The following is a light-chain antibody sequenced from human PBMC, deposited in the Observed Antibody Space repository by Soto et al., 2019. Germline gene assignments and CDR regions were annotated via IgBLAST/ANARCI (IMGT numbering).Light chain of an antibody. CDR1: SIDFGGYNY. V-gene: IGLV2-14*03. J-gene: IGLJ1*01. CDR2: DVA. Sequence: QSVLTQPASVSGSPGQSIAISCTGASIDFGGYNYVSWYQQHPGTAPKLMIYDVASRPSGVSDRFSGSKSGNTASLTISGVQAEDEADYYCSSYTSSSTLYVFGTGTKVTVL. CDR3: SSYTSSSTLYV.